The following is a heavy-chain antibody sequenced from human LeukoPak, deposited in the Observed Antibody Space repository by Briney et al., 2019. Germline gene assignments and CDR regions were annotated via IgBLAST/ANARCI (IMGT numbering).Heavy chain of an antibody. Sequence: GESLRLSCTASGFTFSNFWMGWVRQAPGKGLEWVANIKQDETEKFYLGSVKGRFTISRDNAKNSLYLQMNSLRAEDTALYYCAKGSAGGTVRRALDYWGQGTLVTVSS. V-gene: IGHV3-7*03. CDR2: IKQDETEK. CDR3: AKGSAGGTVRRALDY. D-gene: IGHD1-1*01. CDR1: GFTFSNFW. J-gene: IGHJ4*02.